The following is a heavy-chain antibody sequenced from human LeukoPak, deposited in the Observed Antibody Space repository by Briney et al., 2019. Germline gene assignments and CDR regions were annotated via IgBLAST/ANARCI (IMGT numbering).Heavy chain of an antibody. V-gene: IGHV3-23*01. CDR1: GFTFRYYA. D-gene: IGHD5-12*01. Sequence: GGSLRLSCAASGFTFRYYAMSGVRQAPGRGLEWVASISGSADSTYYAASVRGRFTISRDNSKNTLYLQMNSLRAEDTAIYYCAKILDSSGYDPFDYWGQGTLVTVSS. J-gene: IGHJ4*02. CDR3: AKILDSSGYDPFDY. CDR2: ISGSADST.